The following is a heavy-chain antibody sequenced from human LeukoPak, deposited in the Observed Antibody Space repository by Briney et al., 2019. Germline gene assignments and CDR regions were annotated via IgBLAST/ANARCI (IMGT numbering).Heavy chain of an antibody. CDR1: GGSISSYY. V-gene: IGHV4-59*12. Sequence: SETLSLTCTVSGGSISSYYWSWIRQPPGKGLEWIGYIYYSGSTNYNPSLKSRVTISVDTSKNQFSLKLSSVTAADTAVYYCARAAAVDFGLPNWFDPWGQGTLVTVSS. D-gene: IGHD3-10*01. CDR2: IYYSGST. J-gene: IGHJ5*02. CDR3: ARAAAVDFGLPNWFDP.